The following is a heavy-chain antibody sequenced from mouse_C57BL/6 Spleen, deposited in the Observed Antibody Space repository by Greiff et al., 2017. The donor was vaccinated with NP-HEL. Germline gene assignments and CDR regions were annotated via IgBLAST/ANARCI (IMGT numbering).Heavy chain of an antibody. Sequence: EVKVVESGGGLVKPGGSLKLSCAASGFTFSDYGMHWVRQAPEKGLEWVAYISSGSSTIYYADTVKGRFTISRDNAKNTLFLQMTSLRSEDTAMYYLGKRILYYFDYWGQGTTLTVSS. V-gene: IGHV5-17*01. CDR3: GKRILYYFDY. J-gene: IGHJ2*01. D-gene: IGHD5-2*01. CDR1: GFTFSDYG. CDR2: ISSGSSTI.